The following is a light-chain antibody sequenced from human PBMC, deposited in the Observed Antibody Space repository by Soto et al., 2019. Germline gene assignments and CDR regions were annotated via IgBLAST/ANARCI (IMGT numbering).Light chain of an antibody. CDR2: AAS. CDR3: LQYGNSAYT. V-gene: IGKV3-20*01. Sequence: ELVLTQSPGTLSLSPGESVTLSCRASQSVTNNNLAWFQQKPGQAPRLLIHAASIRAVGIPDRFSGSGSGTDFTLAISRLEPEDFAVFYCLQYGNSAYTFGQGTKVDIK. CDR1: QSVTNNN. J-gene: IGKJ2*01.